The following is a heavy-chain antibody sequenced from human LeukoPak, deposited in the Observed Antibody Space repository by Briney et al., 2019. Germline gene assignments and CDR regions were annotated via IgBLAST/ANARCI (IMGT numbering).Heavy chain of an antibody. J-gene: IGHJ5*02. CDR3: ARSPNCGGDCS. V-gene: IGHV3-74*03. D-gene: IGHD2-21*02. Sequence: PGGSLRLSCAVSGXTFSTYWMHWVRQVPGKGLVSVSRINSDGSSTTYADSVKGRFTISRDNAKNTLYLQMNSLRAEDTAVYYCARSPNCGGDCSWGQGTLVTVSS. CDR1: GXTFSTYW. CDR2: INSDGSST.